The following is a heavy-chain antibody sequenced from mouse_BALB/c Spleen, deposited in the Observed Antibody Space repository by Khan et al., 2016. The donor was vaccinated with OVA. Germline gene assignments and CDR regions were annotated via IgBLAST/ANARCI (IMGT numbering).Heavy chain of an antibody. CDR2: IIPSNDYT. CDR1: GYTFTTYT. D-gene: IGHD2-14*01. V-gene: IGHV1-4*01. CDR3: VREGAYYRSDGWFAY. Sequence: QIQLVQSGAELARPGASVMMSCKASGYTFTTYTIHWVKQRPGQGLEWIGYIIPSNDYTNYNQKFKDRATLTADKSSSTAYMQLSSLTSEDSAVYYCVREGAYYRSDGWFAYWGQGTLVTVSA. J-gene: IGHJ3*01.